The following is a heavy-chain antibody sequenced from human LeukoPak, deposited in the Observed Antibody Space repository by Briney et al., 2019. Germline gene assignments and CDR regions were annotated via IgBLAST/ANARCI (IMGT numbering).Heavy chain of an antibody. Sequence: PGGSLRLSCAASGFIVSSNYMSWVRQAPGKGLECVSVIYSGGSTYYSESVKGRFKIYRHEHKNTLYLQINSLRAEDTAVYYCAILSGSGSYSYFDYWGQGALATVSS. CDR2: IYSGGST. V-gene: IGHV3-53*04. J-gene: IGHJ4*02. CDR1: GFIVSSNY. D-gene: IGHD3-10*01. CDR3: AILSGSGSYSYFDY.